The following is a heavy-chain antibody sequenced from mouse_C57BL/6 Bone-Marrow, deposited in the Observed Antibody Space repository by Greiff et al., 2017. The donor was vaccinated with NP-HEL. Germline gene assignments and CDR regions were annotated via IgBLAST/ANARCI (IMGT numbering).Heavy chain of an antibody. J-gene: IGHJ1*03. Sequence: VQLQQSGAELARPGASVKLSCKASGYTFTSYGISWVKQRTGQGLEWIGEIYPRSGNTYYNEKFKGKATLTADKSSSTAYMELRSLTSEDSAVYFCAALLWLRRGWYFDVWGTGTTVTVSS. CDR2: IYPRSGNT. V-gene: IGHV1-81*01. CDR3: AALLWLRRGWYFDV. CDR1: GYTFTSYG. D-gene: IGHD2-9*01.